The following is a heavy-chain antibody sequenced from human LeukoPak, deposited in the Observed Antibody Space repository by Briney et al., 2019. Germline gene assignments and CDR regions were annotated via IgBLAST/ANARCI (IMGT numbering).Heavy chain of an antibody. D-gene: IGHD5-18*01. Sequence: GGSLRLSCAASGFAFSDSWMTWIRQAPGKGLEWVAFIKGDGSAKKYVDSVKGRLTISRDNAKNSLFLQMNSLRAEDTAVYYCARDRGWIQHDIWGQGTMVTVSS. V-gene: IGHV3-7*01. CDR2: IKGDGSAK. J-gene: IGHJ3*02. CDR1: GFAFSDSW. CDR3: ARDRGWIQHDI.